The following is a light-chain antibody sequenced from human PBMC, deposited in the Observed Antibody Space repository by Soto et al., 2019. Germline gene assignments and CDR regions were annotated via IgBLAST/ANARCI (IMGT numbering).Light chain of an antibody. CDR2: GAS. V-gene: IGKV3-15*01. CDR3: QQYNNWPPWT. Sequence: EIVMTQSPATLSVSPGERATLSCRASQNVSSNLAWYQQKPGQAPRLLIYGASTRATGIPAWFSGSGSGTEFTLTISSLQSEDFAVYYCQQYNNWPPWTFGQGTKVEIK. J-gene: IGKJ1*01. CDR1: QNVSSN.